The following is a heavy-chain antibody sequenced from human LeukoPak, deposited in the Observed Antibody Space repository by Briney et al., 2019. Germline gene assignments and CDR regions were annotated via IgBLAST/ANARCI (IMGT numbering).Heavy chain of an antibody. CDR1: GFTFSSYS. CDR2: ISSSSSYI. Sequence: GGSLRLSCAASGFTFSSYSMNWVRQAPGKGLEWVSSISSSSSYIYYADSVKGRFTISRDNAKNSLYLQMNSLRAEDTAVYYCARDEKGGFWGVRYYYMDVWGKGTTVTVSS. CDR3: ARDEKGGFWGVRYYYMDV. D-gene: IGHD3-16*01. J-gene: IGHJ6*03. V-gene: IGHV3-21*01.